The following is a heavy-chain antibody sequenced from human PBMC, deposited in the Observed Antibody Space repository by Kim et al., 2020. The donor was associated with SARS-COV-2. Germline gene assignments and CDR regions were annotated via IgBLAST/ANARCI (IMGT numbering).Heavy chain of an antibody. CDR1: GFTFSSYA. V-gene: IGHV3-23*01. CDR3: AKDRKRSGVGATIGGY. CDR2: ISGSGGST. Sequence: GGSLRLSCAASGFTFSSYAMSWVRQAPGKGLEWVSAISGSGGSTYYADSVKGRFTISRDNSKNTLYLQMNSLRAEDTAVYYCAKDRKRSGVGATIGGYWGQGTLVTVSS. D-gene: IGHD1-26*01. J-gene: IGHJ4*02.